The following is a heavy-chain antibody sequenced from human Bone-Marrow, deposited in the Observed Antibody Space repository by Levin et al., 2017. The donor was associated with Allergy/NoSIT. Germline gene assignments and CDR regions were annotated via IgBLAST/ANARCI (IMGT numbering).Heavy chain of an antibody. V-gene: IGHV3-23*01. Sequence: GGSLRLSCAASGFTFSNYAITWVRQAPGKGLEWVSSITSSGGSTYCADSVKGRFTISRDNPQNTLYLQMNSMRAEDTAVYYCAKGQVARTTARSLDYWGQGTLVTVSS. CDR1: GFTFSNYA. J-gene: IGHJ4*02. D-gene: IGHD1-14*01. CDR3: AKGQVARTTARSLDY. CDR2: ITSSGGST.